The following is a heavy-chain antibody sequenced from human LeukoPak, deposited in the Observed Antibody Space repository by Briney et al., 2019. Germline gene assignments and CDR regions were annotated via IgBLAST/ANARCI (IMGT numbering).Heavy chain of an antibody. CDR1: GYSFTSYW. D-gene: IGHD2-21*02. CDR3: ARRSIVVVTATLGRDAFDI. Sequence: GESLKISCKGSGYSFTSYWIGWVRQMPGKGLEWMGIIYPGDSDTRYSPSFQGQVTISADKSISTAYLQWSSLKASDTAMYYCARRSIVVVTATLGRDAFDIWGQGTMVTVSP. V-gene: IGHV5-51*01. J-gene: IGHJ3*02. CDR2: IYPGDSDT.